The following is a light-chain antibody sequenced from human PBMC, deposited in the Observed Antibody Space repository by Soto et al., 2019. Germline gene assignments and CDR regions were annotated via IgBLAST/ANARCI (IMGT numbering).Light chain of an antibody. CDR3: QHYNSDPWT. Sequence: DIQMTQSPSTLSAPVGDRVTIACRASQSISTWLAWYQQKPGKAPKLLIYDASSLESGVPSRFSGYGSGAEYTLTITSLQPDDFATYYCQHYNSDPWTFGQGTKVDIK. J-gene: IGKJ1*01. V-gene: IGKV1-5*01. CDR1: QSISTW. CDR2: DAS.